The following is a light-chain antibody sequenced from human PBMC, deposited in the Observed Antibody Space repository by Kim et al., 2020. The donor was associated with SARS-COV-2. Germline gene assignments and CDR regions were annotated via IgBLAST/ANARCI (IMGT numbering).Light chain of an antibody. CDR3: QQLNSYPWT. CDR1: QGIGSD. CDR2: GPS. V-gene: IGKV1-9*01. Sequence: ASVGDRVTITCRASQGIGSDLAWYQHKPGKGPNLLIYGPSTLQSGVPSRFSGSGSGTDFTLTISDLQPEDFAIYFCQQLNSYPWTFGQGTQVDIK. J-gene: IGKJ1*01.